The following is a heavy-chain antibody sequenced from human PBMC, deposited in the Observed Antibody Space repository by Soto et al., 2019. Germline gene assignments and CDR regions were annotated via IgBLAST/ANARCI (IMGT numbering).Heavy chain of an antibody. J-gene: IGHJ4*02. Sequence: SETLSLTCAFSGDSVTSNYLTWIRQSPEKGLEWIGYMRYTGFSFYNPSLKSRVAMSVDKSKNEFTLQLTSVTAADTAVYYCATSHGNAWYTYWGQGIQVTVSS. CDR3: ATSHGNAWYTY. CDR2: MRYTGFS. D-gene: IGHD6-13*01. CDR1: GDSVTSNY. V-gene: IGHV4-59*02.